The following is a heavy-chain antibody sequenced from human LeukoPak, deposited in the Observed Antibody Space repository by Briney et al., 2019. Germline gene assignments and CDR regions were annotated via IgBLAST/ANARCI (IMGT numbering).Heavy chain of an antibody. CDR2: ISYDGSNK. CDR3: AKVYGSSGYYGGIGFDY. J-gene: IGHJ4*02. CDR1: GFTFSSYG. Sequence: GGSLRLSCAASGFTFSSYGMHWVRQAPGKGLEWVAVISYDGSNKYYADSVKGRFTISRDNSKNTLYLQMNSLRAEDTAVYYCAKVYGSSGYYGGIGFDYWGQGTLVTVSS. D-gene: IGHD3-22*01. V-gene: IGHV3-30*18.